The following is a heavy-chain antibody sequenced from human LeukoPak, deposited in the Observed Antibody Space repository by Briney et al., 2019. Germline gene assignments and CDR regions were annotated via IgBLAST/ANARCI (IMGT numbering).Heavy chain of an antibody. Sequence: GESLKISCKGSGYSFPTYWVDWVRQTPGRGLEWMGSLYPGDSTARYSPSFQGRITISVDKSISTAYLQWSSLMASDTAMYYCASISWSSEYYFDYWGQGTLVTVPS. V-gene: IGHV5-51*01. D-gene: IGHD6-13*01. J-gene: IGHJ4*02. CDR1: GYSFPTYW. CDR2: LYPGDSTA. CDR3: ASISWSSEYYFDY.